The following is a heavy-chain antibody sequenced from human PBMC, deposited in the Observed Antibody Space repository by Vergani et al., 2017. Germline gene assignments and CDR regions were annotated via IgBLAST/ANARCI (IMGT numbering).Heavy chain of an antibody. CDR3: ARGETRTDWFDP. V-gene: IGHV4-61*02. D-gene: IGHD3/OR15-3a*01. Sequence: QVQLQESGPGLGKPSETLSLTCTVSGGSISSGDYYWTWIRQTTGRRLEWMGRVYPSGTTNYNPSLNGRVTIFVDKSKNLLSLRLNSVTAADAAVYYCARGETRTDWFDPWGQGTLVTVSS. J-gene: IGHJ5*02. CDR2: VYPSGTT. CDR1: GGSISSGDYY.